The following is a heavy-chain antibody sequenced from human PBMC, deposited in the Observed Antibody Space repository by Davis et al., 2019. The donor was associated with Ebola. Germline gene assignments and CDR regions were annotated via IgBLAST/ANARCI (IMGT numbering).Heavy chain of an antibody. CDR3: ARDLSYSSSSGMGLYYYYGMDV. J-gene: IGHJ6*02. CDR1: GGSISSSSYY. Sequence: SETLSLTCTVSGGSISSSSYYWGWIRQPPGKGLEWIGSIYYSGSTYYNPSLKSRVTMSVGTSKNQFSLKLSSVTAADTAVYYCARDLSYSSSSGMGLYYYYGMDVWGQGTTVTVSS. D-gene: IGHD6-6*01. CDR2: IYYSGST. V-gene: IGHV4-39*07.